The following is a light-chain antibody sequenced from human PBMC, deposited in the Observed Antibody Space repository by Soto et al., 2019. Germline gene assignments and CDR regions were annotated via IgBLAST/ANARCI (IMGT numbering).Light chain of an antibody. CDR3: QQSYSTLSLT. CDR1: ESISRH. Sequence: DIQMTQSPSSLSASVGDRVTITCRASESISRHLNWYQQKPGKAPKLLIYAASSLQNGVPSRFSGGGSGTDFTLTISNLQPEDFATYYCQQSYSTLSLTFGQGTRLEIK. J-gene: IGKJ5*01. V-gene: IGKV1-39*01. CDR2: AAS.